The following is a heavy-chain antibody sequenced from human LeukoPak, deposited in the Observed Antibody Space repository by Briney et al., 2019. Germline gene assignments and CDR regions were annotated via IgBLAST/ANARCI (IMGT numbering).Heavy chain of an antibody. CDR2: ISSSSSTI. Sequence: GGSLRLSCAASGFTFSSYSMNWVRQAPGKGLEWVSYISSSSSTIYYADSVKGRFTISRDNAKNSLYLQMNSLRAEDTAVYFCARGYSSAWPYFDCWGQGTLVTVSS. CDR1: GFTFSSYS. V-gene: IGHV3-48*01. J-gene: IGHJ4*02. D-gene: IGHD6-19*01. CDR3: ARGYSSAWPYFDC.